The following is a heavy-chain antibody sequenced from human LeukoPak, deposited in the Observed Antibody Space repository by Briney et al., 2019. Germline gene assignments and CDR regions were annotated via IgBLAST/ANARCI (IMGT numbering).Heavy chain of an antibody. Sequence: ASVKVSCKASGYTFSGTGWYLYWLRQAPGQGLECMGWIYPNNGATAYAQKFQGRVAMTRDTSITTAYMELSRLRPDDTAVYYCARDGPAQMVDFDHWGQGTLVTVSS. CDR1: GYTFSGTGWY. CDR2: IYPNNGAT. V-gene: IGHV1-2*02. D-gene: IGHD3-10*01. J-gene: IGHJ4*02. CDR3: ARDGPAQMVDFDH.